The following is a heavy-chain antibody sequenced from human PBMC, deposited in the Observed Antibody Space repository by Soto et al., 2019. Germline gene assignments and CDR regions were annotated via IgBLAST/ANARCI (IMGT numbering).Heavy chain of an antibody. V-gene: IGHV3-30*18. CDR2: ISYDGSNK. D-gene: IGHD2-2*01. CDR1: GFTFSSYG. CDR3: AKDPLQFVPYYYYYGMDV. J-gene: IGHJ6*02. Sequence: PGGSLRLSCAASGFTFSSYGMHWVRQAPGKGLEWVAVISYDGSNKYYADSVKGRFTIPRDNSKNTLYLQMNSLRAEDTAVYYCAKDPLQFVPYYYYYGMDVWGQGTTVTVSS.